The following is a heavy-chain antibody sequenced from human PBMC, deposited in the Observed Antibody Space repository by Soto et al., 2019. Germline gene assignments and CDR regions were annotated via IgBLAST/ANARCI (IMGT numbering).Heavy chain of an antibody. CDR1: GFTFSSYG. CDR3: ARDNGWGVDTAMDPQQIYYYYYGMDL. Sequence: PGGSLRLSCAASGFTFSSYGMHWVRQAPGKGLEWVAVIWYDGSNKYYADSVKGRFTISRDNSKNTLYLQMNSLRAEDTAVYYCARDNGWGVDTAMDPQQIYYYYYGMDLWGQGTTVTVSS. J-gene: IGHJ6*02. CDR2: IWYDGSNK. V-gene: IGHV3-33*01. D-gene: IGHD5-18*01.